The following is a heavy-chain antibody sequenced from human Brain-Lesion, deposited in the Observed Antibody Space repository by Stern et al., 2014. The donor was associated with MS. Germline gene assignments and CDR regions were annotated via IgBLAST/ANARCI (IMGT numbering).Heavy chain of an antibody. CDR2: VNNDGRRT. D-gene: IGHD3-10*01. CDR3: ARGERWFDS. V-gene: IGHV3-74*02. CDR1: GFTFSNYW. J-gene: IGHJ5*01. Sequence: VQLVQPGGGFVQPGGSLRLSCAASGFTFSNYWLHWVRQAPGQGLVWVSRVNNDGRRTSYADSVKGRFTMSRDNAKNTLYLQMNSLRVEDTAIYYCARGERWFDSWGQGTLVTVSS.